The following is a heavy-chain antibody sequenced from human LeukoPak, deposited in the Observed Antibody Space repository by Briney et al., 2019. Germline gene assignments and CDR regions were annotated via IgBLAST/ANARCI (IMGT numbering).Heavy chain of an antibody. CDR1: GFTFSSYA. J-gene: IGHJ4*02. CDR3: AKDDIAVAAYYFDY. CDR2: ISGSGGSS. V-gene: IGHV3-23*01. Sequence: PGGSLRLSCAASGFTFSSYAMTWVRQAPGKGLEWVSGISGSGGSSYSADSVKGRFTTSRDNSKNTLYLQMNSLRAEDTAVYYCAKDDIAVAAYYFDYWGQGTLVTVSS. D-gene: IGHD6-19*01.